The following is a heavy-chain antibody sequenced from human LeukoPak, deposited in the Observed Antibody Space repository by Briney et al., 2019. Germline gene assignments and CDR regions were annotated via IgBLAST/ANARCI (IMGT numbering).Heavy chain of an antibody. CDR2: INSDGSST. J-gene: IGHJ4*02. D-gene: IGHD1-1*01. CDR1: GFTFSSYW. Sequence: GGSLRLSCAASGFTFSSYWMHWVRQAPGKGLVWVSRINSDGSSTSYADSVKGRFTISRDNAKNSLYLQMNSLRAEDTAVYYCARAPGYGAAYYFDYWGQGTLVTVSS. CDR3: ARAPGYGAAYYFDY. V-gene: IGHV3-74*01.